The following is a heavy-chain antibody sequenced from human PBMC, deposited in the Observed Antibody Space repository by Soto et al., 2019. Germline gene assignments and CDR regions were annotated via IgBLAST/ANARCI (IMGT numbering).Heavy chain of an antibody. CDR3: AGSQLTYYSYYYMDV. Sequence: GGSLRLSCAASGFTFSSYGMHWVRQAPGKGLEWVAVISYDGSNKYYADSVKGRFTISRDNSKNTLYLQMNSLRAEDTAVYYCAGSQLTYYSYYYMDVWGKGTTVTVSS. V-gene: IGHV3-30*03. J-gene: IGHJ6*03. CDR1: GFTFSSYG. CDR2: ISYDGSNK. D-gene: IGHD3-10*01.